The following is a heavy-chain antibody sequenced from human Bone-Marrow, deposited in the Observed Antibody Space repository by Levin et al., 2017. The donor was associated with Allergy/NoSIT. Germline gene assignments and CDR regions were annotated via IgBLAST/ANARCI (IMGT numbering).Heavy chain of an antibody. D-gene: IGHD2-15*01. CDR2: ISGGGGTT. V-gene: IGHV3-23*01. J-gene: IGHJ3*02. CDR3: AKDAPFRCSGGSCYSGAFDI. CDR1: GFTFSTYA. Sequence: LSLTCAASGFTFSTYAMSWVRQAPGKGLEWVSAISGGGGTTYYADSVRGRFSISRDNSMNTLYLQMNSLRAEDTAVYYCAKDAPFRCSGGSCYSGAFDIWGQGTMVTVSS.